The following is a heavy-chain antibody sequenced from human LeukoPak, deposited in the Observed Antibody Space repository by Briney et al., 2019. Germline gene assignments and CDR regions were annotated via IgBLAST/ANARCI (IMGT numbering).Heavy chain of an antibody. Sequence: QSGGSLRLSCAASGFTFSSYAMSWVRQAPGKGLVWVSRINTDGTTTDYADSVKGRFTISRDNAKTTLYLQMNSLRAEDTAVYYCARANDNDDSSGYSHDSWGQGTLVTVSS. J-gene: IGHJ4*02. V-gene: IGHV3-74*01. CDR3: ARANDNDDSSGYSHDS. D-gene: IGHD3-22*01. CDR1: GFTFSSYA. CDR2: INTDGTTT.